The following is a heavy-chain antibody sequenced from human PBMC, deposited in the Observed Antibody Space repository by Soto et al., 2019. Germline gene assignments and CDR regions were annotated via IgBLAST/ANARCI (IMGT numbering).Heavy chain of an antibody. V-gene: IGHV3-7*01. CDR1: GFTFSSYW. D-gene: IGHD3-3*01. CDR3: ARDKHYDFWSGSYGMDV. CDR2: IKQDGSEK. J-gene: IGHJ6*02. Sequence: PGGSLRLPCAASGFTFSSYWMSWVRQAPGKGLEWVANIKQDGSEKYYVDSVKGRFTISRDNAKNSLYLQMNSLRAEDTAVYYCARDKHYDFWSGSYGMDVWGQGTTVTVSS.